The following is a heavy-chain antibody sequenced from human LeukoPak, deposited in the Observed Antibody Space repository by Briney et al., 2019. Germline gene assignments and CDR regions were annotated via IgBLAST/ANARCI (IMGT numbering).Heavy chain of an antibody. CDR1: GYTFTGYY. CDR3: ARDRTGTSYWYFDL. CDR2: INPNSGGT. V-gene: IGHV1-2*02. J-gene: IGHJ2*01. D-gene: IGHD1-1*01. Sequence: GASVKVSCKASGYTFTGYYMHWVRQAPGQGLEWTGWINPNSGGTNYAQKFQGRVTMTRDTSISTAYMELSSLRSEDTAVYYCARDRTGTSYWYFDLWGRGTLVTVSS.